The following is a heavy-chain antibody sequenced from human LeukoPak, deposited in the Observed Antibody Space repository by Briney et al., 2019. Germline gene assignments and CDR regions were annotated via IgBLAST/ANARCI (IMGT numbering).Heavy chain of an antibody. CDR3: ARVGPYCGGDCYSGRYFDY. J-gene: IGHJ4*02. CDR2: INHSGST. V-gene: IGHV4-34*01. Sequence: SETLSLTCAVYGGSFSGYYWSWIRQPPGKGLEWIGEINHSGSTNYNPSLKSRVTISVDTSKNQFSLKLSSVTAADTAVYYCARVGPYCGGDCYSGRYFDYWGQGTLVTVSS. CDR1: GGSFSGYY. D-gene: IGHD2-21*02.